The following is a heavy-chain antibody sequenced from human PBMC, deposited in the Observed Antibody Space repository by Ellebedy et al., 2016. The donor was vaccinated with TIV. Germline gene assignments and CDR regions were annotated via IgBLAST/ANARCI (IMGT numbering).Heavy chain of an antibody. CDR1: GFTFSDYY. V-gene: IGHV4-38-2*01. Sequence: MPGGSLRLSCVASGFTFSDYYMSWIRQAPGKGLEWIGNIYYSGSTYYSPSLKSRVTISVDTSKNQFSLKLSSVTAADTAVYYCARQVWAGYSGYGIYYFDYWGQGILVTVSS. J-gene: IGHJ4*02. CDR2: IYYSGST. D-gene: IGHD5-12*01. CDR3: ARQVWAGYSGYGIYYFDY.